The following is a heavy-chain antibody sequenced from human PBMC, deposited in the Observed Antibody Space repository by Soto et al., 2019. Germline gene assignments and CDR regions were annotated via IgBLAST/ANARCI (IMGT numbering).Heavy chain of an antibody. V-gene: IGHV3-64*01. Sequence: GGPMRLSCAASGLTFSSYARHWVRKTPGKGLEYVSAISSNGGSTYYANSVKGRFTISRDNSKNTLYLQMGSLRAEDMAVYYCARALGYAFDIWGQGTMVTVSS. CDR2: ISSNGGST. D-gene: IGHD7-27*01. J-gene: IGHJ3*02. CDR3: ARALGYAFDI. CDR1: GLTFSSYA.